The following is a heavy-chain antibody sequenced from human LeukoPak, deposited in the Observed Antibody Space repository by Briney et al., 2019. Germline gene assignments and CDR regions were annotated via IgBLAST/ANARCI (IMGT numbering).Heavy chain of an antibody. J-gene: IGHJ4*02. CDR2: IFFTGRT. CDR1: GGSVNSGAYY. Sequence: SETLSLTCTVSGGSVNSGAYYWSWIRQFPGKGLEWIGQIFFTGRTDYNPSLKSRLAISIDTSRDQFSLELSSASAADTATYYCARDRASGMDYWGQGILVTVSS. CDR3: ARDRASGMDY. D-gene: IGHD3-10*01. V-gene: IGHV4-31*03.